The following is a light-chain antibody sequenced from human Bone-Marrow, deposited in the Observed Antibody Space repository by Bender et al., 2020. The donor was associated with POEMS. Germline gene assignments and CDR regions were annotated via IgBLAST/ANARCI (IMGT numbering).Light chain of an antibody. J-gene: IGLJ2*01. CDR1: GSDVGPYDY. CDR2: GVN. V-gene: IGLV2-14*03. Sequence: QSALTQPASVSGSPGQSITLSCTGTGSDVGPYDYVSWYQHHPGKAPKLILYGVNNRPSGVSGRFSGSKSGSTASLTISGLQAEDEATYYCASYTSSVTLVFGGGTKLTVL. CDR3: ASYTSSVTLV.